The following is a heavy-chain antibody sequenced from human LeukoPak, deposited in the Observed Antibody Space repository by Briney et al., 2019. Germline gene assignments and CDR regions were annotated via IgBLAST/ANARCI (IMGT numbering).Heavy chain of an antibody. V-gene: IGHV3-48*01. Sequence: PGGSLRLSCVGSGFTFSSYSMNWVRQAPGKGLEWVSYISSTSNTIYYADSVKGRFTVSRDNAKNSLYLQMNSLRAEDTAVYYCARGQGATVPKVGENWFDPWGHGTRVIVSP. CDR3: ARGQGATVPKVGENWFDP. CDR2: ISSTSNTI. J-gene: IGHJ5*02. CDR1: GFTFSSYS. D-gene: IGHD1-26*01.